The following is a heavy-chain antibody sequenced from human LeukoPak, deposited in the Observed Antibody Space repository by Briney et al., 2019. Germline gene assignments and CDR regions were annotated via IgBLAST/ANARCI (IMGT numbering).Heavy chain of an antibody. CDR2: IQSDGITT. Sequence: GGSLRLSCAASGFTFSSYWMHWVRQAPGRGLVWVSRIQSDGITTNYADSVKGRFTISRDNAQNTLYLQMNSLRDEDTAVYYCARAFGYFPDYWGQGTLVTVSS. V-gene: IGHV3-74*01. J-gene: IGHJ4*02. CDR3: ARAFGYFPDY. D-gene: IGHD2/OR15-2a*01. CDR1: GFTFSSYW.